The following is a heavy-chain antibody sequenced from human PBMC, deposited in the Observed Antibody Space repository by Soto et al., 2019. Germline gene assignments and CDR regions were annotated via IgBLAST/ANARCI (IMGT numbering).Heavy chain of an antibody. D-gene: IGHD3-9*01. Sequence: GGSLRLSCAACGFTFSSYAMSWVRQAPGKGLEWVSAISGSGGSTYYADSVKGRFTISRDNSKDTLYLQMNSLRAEDTAVYYCAKGLRYFDWSSRFDYWGQGTLVTVSS. V-gene: IGHV3-23*01. J-gene: IGHJ4*02. CDR3: AKGLRYFDWSSRFDY. CDR1: GFTFSSYA. CDR2: ISGSGGST.